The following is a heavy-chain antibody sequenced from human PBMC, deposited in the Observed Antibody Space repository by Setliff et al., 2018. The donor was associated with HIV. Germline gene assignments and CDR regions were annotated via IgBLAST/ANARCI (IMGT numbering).Heavy chain of an antibody. CDR3: ARQLKGVLLYYFDY. J-gene: IGHJ4*02. Sequence: LDTPSETLSLTCTVSGGSISSSSYYWGWIRQPPGKGLEWIGSIYYSGSTYYNPSLKSRVTISVDTSKNQFSLKLSSVTAADTAVYYCARQLKGVLLYYFDYWGQGTLVTAPQ. CDR2: IYYSGST. CDR1: GGSISSSSYY. D-gene: IGHD3-10*01. V-gene: IGHV4-39*01.